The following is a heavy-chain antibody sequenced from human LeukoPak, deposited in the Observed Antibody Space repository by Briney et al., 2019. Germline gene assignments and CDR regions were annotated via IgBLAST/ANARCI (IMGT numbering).Heavy chain of an antibody. CDR3: ARVNINNWHSCDY. Sequence: SETLSLTCAVSGGSISSNNWWGWVRQPPGKGLEWIGEIYHSGSPNYNPSLKSRATISVDKSRNHFSPNLSSVTAADTAVYYCARVNINNWHSCDYWGQGTLVTVSS. D-gene: IGHD1-1*01. J-gene: IGHJ4*02. V-gene: IGHV4-4*02. CDR1: GGSISSNNW. CDR2: IYHSGSP.